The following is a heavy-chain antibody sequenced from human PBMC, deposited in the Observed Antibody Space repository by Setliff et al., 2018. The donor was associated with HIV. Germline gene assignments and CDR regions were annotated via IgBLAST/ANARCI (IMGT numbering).Heavy chain of an antibody. CDR1: GYSFSNYW. CDR3: ARDRFTLTSSIFGF. D-gene: IGHD3-3*01. J-gene: IGHJ4*01. CDR2: VNTGKGDT. V-gene: IGHV1-3*04. Sequence: GESLKISCKASGYSFSNYWITWVRQMPGKGLEWVGWVNTGKGDTKYSQRFQDRLTITTDSSASSVYMELSSLSSDDTAIYYCARDRFTLTSSIFGFWGHGTLVTVSS.